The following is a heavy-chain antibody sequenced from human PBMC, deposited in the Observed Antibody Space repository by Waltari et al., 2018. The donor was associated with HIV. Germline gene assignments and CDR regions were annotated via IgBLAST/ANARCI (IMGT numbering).Heavy chain of an antibody. CDR1: NYSIANGYY. CDR2: IYHSGTP. V-gene: IGHV4-38-2*02. CDR3: ARLYSGYPGVY. D-gene: IGHD5-12*01. Sequence: QVQLQESGPGLVKPSETLSLTCTVSNYSIANGYYWGWIRQPPGKGLEWIGSIYHSGTPHYNPSLKSRVTISVATSKNQFSLKLSSVTAADTAVYYGARLYSGYPGVYWGQGTLVTVSS. J-gene: IGHJ4*02.